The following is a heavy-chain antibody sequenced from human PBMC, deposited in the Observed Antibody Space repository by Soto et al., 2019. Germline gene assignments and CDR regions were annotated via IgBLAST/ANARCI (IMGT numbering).Heavy chain of an antibody. CDR1: GFTFSSYA. V-gene: IGHV3-23*01. CDR2: ITGGGDT. J-gene: IGHJ1*01. D-gene: IGHD6-13*01. Sequence: EVQLWESGGGLVQPGGSLRLSCAASGFTFSSYAMTWVRQAPGKGLEWVSLITGGGDTYYGDSVKGRFTISRDNSKNTLYMQMSGLRVEDTAIYYCAMAAGSTWGTEDVQHWGQGTLVTVSS. CDR3: AMAAGSTWGTEDVQH.